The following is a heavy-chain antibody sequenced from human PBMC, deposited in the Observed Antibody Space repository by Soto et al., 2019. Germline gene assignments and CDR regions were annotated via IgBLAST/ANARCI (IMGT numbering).Heavy chain of an antibody. D-gene: IGHD6-13*01. Sequence: GGSLRLSCAASGFTFSSYAMSWVRQAPGKGLEWVSAISGSGGSTYYADSVKGRFTISRDNSKNTLYLQMNSLRAEETAVYYCAKDGSSSSWQPRYYYYGMDVWGQGTTVTVSS. CDR1: GFTFSSYA. V-gene: IGHV3-23*01. J-gene: IGHJ6*02. CDR3: AKDGSSSSWQPRYYYYGMDV. CDR2: ISGSGGST.